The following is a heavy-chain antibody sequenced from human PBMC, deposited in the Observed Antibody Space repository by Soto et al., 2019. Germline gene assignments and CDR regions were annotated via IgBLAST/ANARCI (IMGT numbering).Heavy chain of an antibody. V-gene: IGHV3-21*01. CDR3: ARSQRLRSDAFDI. CDR2: ISSSSSYI. J-gene: IGHJ3*02. Sequence: AGGSLRLSCAASGFTFSSYSMNWVRQAPGKGLEWVSSISSSSSYIYYADSVKGRFTISRDNAKNSLYLQMNSLRAEDTAVYYCARSQRLRSDAFDIWGQGTMVTVSS. D-gene: IGHD6-25*01. CDR1: GFTFSSYS.